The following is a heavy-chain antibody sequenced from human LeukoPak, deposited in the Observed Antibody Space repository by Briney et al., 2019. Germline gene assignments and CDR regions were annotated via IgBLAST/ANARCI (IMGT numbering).Heavy chain of an antibody. CDR3: AKDPPYSSGWYPGDY. J-gene: IGHJ4*02. CDR2: IRYDGSNK. Sequence: PGGSLRLSCAASGFTFSSYGMHWVRQAPGKGLEWVAFIRYDGSNKYYADSVKGRFTISRDNSKNTLYLQMNSLRAEDTAVYYCAKDPPYSSGWYPGDYWGQGTLVTVSS. V-gene: IGHV3-30*02. CDR1: GFTFSSYG. D-gene: IGHD6-19*01.